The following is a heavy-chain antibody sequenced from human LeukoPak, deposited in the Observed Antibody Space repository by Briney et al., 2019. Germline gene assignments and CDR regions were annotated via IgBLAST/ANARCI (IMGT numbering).Heavy chain of an antibody. CDR1: GFTFSGYY. Sequence: PGGSLRLSCAASGFTFSGYYMSWIHQAPGKGLEWVSYISSSGAYRNHADSVKGRFTISRDNAKNSLYLQMNSLRAEDTAIYYCAREITVAGKEGAFDIWGQGQCSPSHQ. D-gene: IGHD6-19*01. CDR3: AREITVAGKEGAFDI. V-gene: IGHV3-11*05. J-gene: IGHJ3*02. CDR2: ISSSGAYR.